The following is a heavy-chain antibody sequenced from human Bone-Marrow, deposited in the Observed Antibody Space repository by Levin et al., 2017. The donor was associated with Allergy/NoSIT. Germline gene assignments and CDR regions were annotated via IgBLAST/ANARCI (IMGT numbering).Heavy chain of an antibody. CDR1: GYTFTSYD. J-gene: IGHJ6*02. D-gene: IGHD6-13*01. Sequence: ASVKVSCKASGYTFTSYDINWVRQATGQGLEWMGWMNPNSGNTGYAQKFQGRVTMTRNTSISTAYMELSSLRSEDTAVYYCARGGSGSSWGALAYYYYGMDVWGQGTTVTVSS. CDR3: ARGGSGSSWGALAYYYYGMDV. V-gene: IGHV1-8*01. CDR2: MNPNSGNT.